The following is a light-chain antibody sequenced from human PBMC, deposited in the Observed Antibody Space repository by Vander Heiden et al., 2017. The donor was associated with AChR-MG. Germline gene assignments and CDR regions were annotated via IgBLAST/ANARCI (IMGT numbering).Light chain of an antibody. Sequence: EIVMTQSPATLSLSPGERATLSCRASQSVSSSYFAWYRQKPGQGTRLSIYGASTRATGIPGRFSGSGSGTEFTSNISSLQSEEVEVYYWQHENSWPPMYTCGQGTKLEIK. CDR1: QSVSSSY. CDR2: GAS. V-gene: IGKV3-15*01. J-gene: IGKJ2*01. CDR3: QHENSWPPMYT.